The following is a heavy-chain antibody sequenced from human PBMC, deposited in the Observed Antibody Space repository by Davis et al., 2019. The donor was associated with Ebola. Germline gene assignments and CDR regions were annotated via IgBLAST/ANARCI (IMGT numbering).Heavy chain of an antibody. D-gene: IGHD5-12*01. CDR3: ASFGYTSSATEL. CDR1: GGSISSHY. V-gene: IGHV4-4*07. CDR2: IYTSGRP. J-gene: IGHJ4*02. Sequence: PSQTLSLTCTVSGGSISSHYWSWIRQPAGKGLEWIGRIYTSGRPNYNPSFKSRVTISADTSSNRVSLRLTSVTAADTAVYFCASFGYTSSATELWGQGTLVSVSS.